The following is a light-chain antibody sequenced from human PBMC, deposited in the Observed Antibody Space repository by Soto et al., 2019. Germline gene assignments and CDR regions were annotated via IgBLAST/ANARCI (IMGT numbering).Light chain of an antibody. J-gene: IGKJ2*01. Sequence: DIVMTQSPISLPVTPGEPASISCRSSQSLLHSNAYNFLDWYLQKPGQSPQLLIYLGSNRASGVPDRFSGSGSGTDFTLKISRVEAEDVGVYYCMQALQTPYTFGQGTKLEIK. CDR1: QSLLHSNAYNF. CDR3: MQALQTPYT. CDR2: LGS. V-gene: IGKV2-28*01.